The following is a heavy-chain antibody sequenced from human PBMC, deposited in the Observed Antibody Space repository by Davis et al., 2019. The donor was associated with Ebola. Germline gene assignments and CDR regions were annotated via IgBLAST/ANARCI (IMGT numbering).Heavy chain of an antibody. CDR2: IKEDGSEK. D-gene: IGHD2-2*01. CDR3: ARVSVPAALVPIDYYAMDV. V-gene: IGHV3-7*03. J-gene: IGHJ6*02. CDR1: GFTFNRYW. Sequence: RGGSLRLSCAASGFTFNRYWMSWVRQAPGKGLQWVANIKEDGSEKYYVDSVKGRFTISRDNAKNSLYLQMNSLRAEDTAVYYCARVSVPAALVPIDYYAMDVWGQGTTVTVSS.